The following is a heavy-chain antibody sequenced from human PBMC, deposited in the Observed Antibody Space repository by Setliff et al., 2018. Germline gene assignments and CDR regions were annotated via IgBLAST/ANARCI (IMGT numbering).Heavy chain of an antibody. D-gene: IGHD1-26*01. CDR3: ARGDVYSGSYYHFDY. J-gene: IGHJ4*02. CDR2: INAGNGNI. Sequence: ASVKVSCKASGGTSTTYAIHWVRQAPGQGLEWMGWINAGNGNIRYSQNFQGRVTITRDTSASTAYMELSSLTSEDTAIYYCARGDVYSGSYYHFDYWGQGTLVTSPQ. V-gene: IGHV1-3*01. CDR1: GGTSTTYA.